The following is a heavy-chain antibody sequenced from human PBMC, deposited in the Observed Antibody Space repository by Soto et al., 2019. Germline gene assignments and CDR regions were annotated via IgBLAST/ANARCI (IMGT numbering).Heavy chain of an antibody. V-gene: IGHV4-59*01. CDR3: ARDRVVATATQNYFYGMDV. Sequence: SETLSLTCTVSGGSISSYYWSWIRQPPGKGLEWIAYIHYSGNTNYNPSLKSRVTVSVDTSKNQFSLNLRSLTAADTAVYYCARDRVVATATQNYFYGMDVWGQGTTVTVSS. CDR2: IHYSGNT. J-gene: IGHJ6*02. CDR1: GGSISSYY. D-gene: IGHD2-15*01.